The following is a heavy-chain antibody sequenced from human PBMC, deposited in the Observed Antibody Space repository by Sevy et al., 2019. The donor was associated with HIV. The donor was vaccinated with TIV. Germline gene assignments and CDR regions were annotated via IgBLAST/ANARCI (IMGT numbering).Heavy chain of an antibody. CDR2: INPNSGGT. J-gene: IGHJ5*02. D-gene: IGHD3-10*01. CDR3: ARGSFLLWFRESNWFDP. Sequence: ASVKVSCKASGYTFTGYYMHWVRQAPGQGLEWMGRINPNSGGTNYAQKFQGRVTMTRDTSISTAYMELGRLRSDDTAVYYCARGSFLLWFRESNWFDPWGQGTLVTVSS. V-gene: IGHV1-2*06. CDR1: GYTFTGYY.